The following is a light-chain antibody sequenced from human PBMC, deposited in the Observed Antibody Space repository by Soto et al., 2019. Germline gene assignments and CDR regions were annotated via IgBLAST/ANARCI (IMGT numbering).Light chain of an antibody. Sequence: QSALTQPASVSGSPGQSITISCTGTSSDVGGYNYVSWYQQHPGKAPKLIIYEVSNRPSGVSNRLSGSKSGNTASLTISGLQAEDVADYYCNSYTSKSTGVFGTGTKLTVL. CDR3: NSYTSKSTGV. V-gene: IGLV2-14*01. CDR1: SSDVGGYNY. CDR2: EVS. J-gene: IGLJ1*01.